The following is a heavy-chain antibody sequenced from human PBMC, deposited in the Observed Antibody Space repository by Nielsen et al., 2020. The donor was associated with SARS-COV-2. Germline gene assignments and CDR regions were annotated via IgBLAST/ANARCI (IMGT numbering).Heavy chain of an antibody. J-gene: IGHJ4*02. CDR3: ARAIGYSGYDWDFDY. D-gene: IGHD5-12*01. V-gene: IGHV3-33*03. CDR2: IWYDGSNK. Sequence: VRQAPGKGLEWVAVIWYDGSNKYYADSVKGRFTISRDNAKNSLYLQMNSLRAEDTAVYYCARAIGYSGYDWDFDYWGQGTLVTVSS.